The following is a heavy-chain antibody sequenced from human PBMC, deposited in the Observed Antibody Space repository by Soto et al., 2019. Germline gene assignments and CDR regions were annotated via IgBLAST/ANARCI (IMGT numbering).Heavy chain of an antibody. D-gene: IGHD3-16*01. CDR2: ISYDGSNK. J-gene: IGHJ6*02. CDR1: GFTFSSYA. CDR3: ARDEEAIRDYVWGSYYYYGMDV. Sequence: GGSLRLSCAASGFTFSSYAMHWVRQAPGKGLEWVAVISYDGSNKYYADSVKGRFTISRDNSKNTLYLQMNSLRAEDTAVYYCARDEEAIRDYVWGSYYYYGMDVWGQGTTVTVSS. V-gene: IGHV3-30-3*01.